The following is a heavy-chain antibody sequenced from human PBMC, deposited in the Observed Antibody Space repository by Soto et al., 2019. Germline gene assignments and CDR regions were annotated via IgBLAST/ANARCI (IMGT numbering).Heavy chain of an antibody. CDR2: IIPIFGTR. D-gene: IGHD2-15*01. J-gene: IGHJ5*02. Sequence: QVQLLQSGAEVKKPGSSVKVSCKASGGTFNNYAITWLRHAPRQGLEWLGRIIPIFGTRDYAQTFHGRVTISADESTTKAYMELSSLRSVDTAVYYCAKDGGREGYFVNSFDPWGQGTLVTVAS. CDR3: AKDGGREGYFVNSFDP. V-gene: IGHV1-69*15. CDR1: GGTFNNYA.